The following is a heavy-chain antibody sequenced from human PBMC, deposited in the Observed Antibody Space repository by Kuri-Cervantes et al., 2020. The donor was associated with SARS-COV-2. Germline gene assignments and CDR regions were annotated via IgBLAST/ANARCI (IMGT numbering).Heavy chain of an antibody. CDR3: ARAPLEYSSSSFGYYYYGMDV. CDR1: GGSISSSSYY. CDR2: ISGSGGST. V-gene: IGHV3-23*01. Sequence: GGSLRLSCTVSGGSISSSSYYWGWIRQPPGKGLEWVSAISGSGGSTYYADSVKGRFTISRDNSKNTLYLQMNSLRAEDTAVYYCARAPLEYSSSSFGYYYYGMDVWGQGTTVTVSS. D-gene: IGHD6-6*01. J-gene: IGHJ6*02.